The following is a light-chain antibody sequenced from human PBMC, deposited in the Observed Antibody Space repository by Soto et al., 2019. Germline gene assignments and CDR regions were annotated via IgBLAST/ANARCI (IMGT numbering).Light chain of an antibody. CDR3: EAWDDSLSGPG. CDR1: SSNIGSNY. V-gene: IGLV1-47*02. Sequence: QSVLTQPPSASGTPGQRVTISCSGSSSNIGSNYVYWYQQLPGTAPKLLIYSNNQRPSGVPDRFSGSKSGTSASLAISGLRSEDEADYYCEAWDDSLSGPGFGGGTKLTVL. CDR2: SNN. J-gene: IGLJ3*02.